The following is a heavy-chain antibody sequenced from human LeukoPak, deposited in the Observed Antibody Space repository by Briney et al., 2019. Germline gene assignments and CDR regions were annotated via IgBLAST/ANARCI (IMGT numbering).Heavy chain of an antibody. D-gene: IGHD5-18*01. J-gene: IGHJ6*03. Sequence: ASVKVSCKASGYTFTGYYMHWVRQAPGQGLEWMGWINPNSGGTNYAQKFQGRVTMTRDTSISTAYMELSRLRSDDTAVYYCATTRAGYSYGEGYYYYMDVWGKGTTVTVSS. CDR1: GYTFTGYY. CDR3: ATTRAGYSYGEGYYYYMDV. V-gene: IGHV1-2*02. CDR2: INPNSGGT.